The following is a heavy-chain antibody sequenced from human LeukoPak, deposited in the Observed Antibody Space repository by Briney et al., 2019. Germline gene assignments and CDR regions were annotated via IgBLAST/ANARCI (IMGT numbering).Heavy chain of an antibody. Sequence: GGSLRLSCAASGFTLINYGMNWVRQTPGKGLEWVSSIGNGDGIAYYADSVQGRFIISRDNSKNTLYLQMSSLRAEDTAIYYCAKSQTYYNSELDSWGQGTLVTVSS. D-gene: IGHD3-22*01. V-gene: IGHV3-23*01. CDR2: IGNGDGIA. CDR3: AKSQTYYNSELDS. CDR1: GFTLINYG. J-gene: IGHJ5*01.